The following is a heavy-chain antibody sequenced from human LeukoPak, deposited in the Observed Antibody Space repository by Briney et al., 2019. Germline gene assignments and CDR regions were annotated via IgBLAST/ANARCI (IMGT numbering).Heavy chain of an antibody. D-gene: IGHD6-13*01. V-gene: IGHV4-4*07. CDR1: GRSVSSSC. CDR2: IYASGNT. Sequence: PSQSLSLTWTVAGRSVSSSCCGWVRQPAGKGREWIGRIYASGNTNYNPSRKGRATMTVDTSKNQFSLNLSPATAADTAVYYCARGRGTSWYYFDSWGQGTLVTVSS. CDR3: ARGRGTSWYYFDS. J-gene: IGHJ4*02.